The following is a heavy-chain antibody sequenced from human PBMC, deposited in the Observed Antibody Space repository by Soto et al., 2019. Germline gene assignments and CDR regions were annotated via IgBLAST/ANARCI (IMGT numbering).Heavy chain of an antibody. CDR1: GGSVGSGSYY. CDR2: MSHSGGT. J-gene: IGHJ3*02. D-gene: IGHD1-1*01. V-gene: IGHV4-34*01. Sequence: QVQLQQWGAGLLKPSETLSLTCAVYGGSVGSGSYYWSWLRPPPGKGLEWIGEMSHSGGTNFNPSLKNRVTTSVDKTKNHFSLKMSFVTAADTALYYCARVERGTATTGVDAFDIWGPGTMVTVSS. CDR3: ARVERGTATTGVDAFDI.